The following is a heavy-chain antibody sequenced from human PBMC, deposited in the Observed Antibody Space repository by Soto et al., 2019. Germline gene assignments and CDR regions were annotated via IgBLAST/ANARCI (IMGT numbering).Heavy chain of an antibody. CDR1: GSSFSEYY. CDR2: ISHTGLA. D-gene: IGHD5-12*01. Sequence: QVQLQQWGAGLLEPSDTLSLTCAVFGSSFSEYYWNWMRQPPGKGLECIGEISHTGLADYSPSLRSRATISVDASRKQFSLTLKSVTAADTAVYYCARRGKRSGLAPDHWGQGTLVTVSS. J-gene: IGHJ4*02. CDR3: ARRGKRSGLAPDH. V-gene: IGHV4-34*01.